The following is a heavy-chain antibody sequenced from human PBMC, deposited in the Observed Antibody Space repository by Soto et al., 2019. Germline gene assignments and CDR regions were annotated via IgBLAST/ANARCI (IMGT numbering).Heavy chain of an antibody. CDR3: ARVPDR. D-gene: IGHD2-2*01. CDR1: GGSISRGGYS. CDR2: IYHSGST. J-gene: IGHJ5*02. Sequence: TRCLTCAVSGGSISRGGYSGSWIRQPPGKGLEWIGYIYHSGSTYYNPSLKSRVTISVDRSKNQFSLKLSSVTAADTAVYYCARVPDRWGQGTLVTVSS. V-gene: IGHV4-30-2*01.